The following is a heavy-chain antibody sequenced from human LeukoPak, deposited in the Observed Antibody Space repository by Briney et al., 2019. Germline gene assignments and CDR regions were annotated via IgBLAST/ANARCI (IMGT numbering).Heavy chain of an antibody. CDR3: ARDHCTNGVCPYYFDY. D-gene: IGHD2-8*01. V-gene: IGHV1-69*13. CDR1: GGTFSSYA. CDR2: IIPIFGTA. Sequence: ASVKVSCKASGGTFSSYAISWVRQAPGQGLERMGGIIPIFGTANYAQKFQGRVTITADESTSTAYMELSSLRSEDTAVYYCARDHCTNGVCPYYFDYWGQGTLVTVSS. J-gene: IGHJ4*02.